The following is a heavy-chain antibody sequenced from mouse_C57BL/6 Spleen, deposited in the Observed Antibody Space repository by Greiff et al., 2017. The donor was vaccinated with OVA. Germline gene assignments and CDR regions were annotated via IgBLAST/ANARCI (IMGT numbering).Heavy chain of an antibody. D-gene: IGHD2-5*01. CDR1: GFTFSDYG. Sequence: EVKLVESGGGLVKPGGSLKLSCAASGFTFSDYGMHWVRQAPEKGLEWVAYISSGSSTIYYADTVKGRFTISRDNAKNTLFLHMTSLRSEDTAMYYCARGSYYSNYVGFYAMDYWGQGTSVTVSS. CDR3: ARGSYYSNYVGFYAMDY. CDR2: ISSGSSTI. J-gene: IGHJ4*01. V-gene: IGHV5-17*01.